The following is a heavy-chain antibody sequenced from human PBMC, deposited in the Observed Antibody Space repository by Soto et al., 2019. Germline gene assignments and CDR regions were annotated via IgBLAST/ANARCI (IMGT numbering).Heavy chain of an antibody. Sequence: QVQLQESGPGLVKPSQTLSLTCTVSGGSISSGGYYWSWIRQHPGKGLEWIGYIYYSGSTYYNPSLKGRVTLSVDTSKNQFSLKLGSVIAAVTAVYFCARTTVSGGLFDPWGQGTLVTGSS. V-gene: IGHV4-31*03. D-gene: IGHD4-4*01. CDR1: GGSISSGGYY. J-gene: IGHJ5*02. CDR3: ARTTVSGGLFDP. CDR2: IYYSGST.